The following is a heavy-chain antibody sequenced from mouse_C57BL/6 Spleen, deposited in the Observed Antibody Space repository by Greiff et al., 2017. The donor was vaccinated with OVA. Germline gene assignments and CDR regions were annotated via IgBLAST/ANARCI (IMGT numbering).Heavy chain of an antibody. J-gene: IGHJ2*01. Sequence: EVQLVESGGGLVQPGGSLKLSCAASGFTFSDYYMYWVRQTPEKRLEWVAYISNGGGSTYYPDTVKGRFTISRDNAKNTLYLQMSRLKSEDTAMYYCARRHYCGGYFDYWGQGTTLTVSS. V-gene: IGHV5-12*01. D-gene: IGHD1-1*01. CDR3: ARRHYCGGYFDY. CDR1: GFTFSDYY. CDR2: ISNGGGST.